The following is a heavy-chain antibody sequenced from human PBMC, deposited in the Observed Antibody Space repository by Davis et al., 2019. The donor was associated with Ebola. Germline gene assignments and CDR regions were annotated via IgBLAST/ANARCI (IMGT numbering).Heavy chain of an antibody. J-gene: IGHJ2*01. D-gene: IGHD6-6*01. CDR1: GFTVSSNY. Sequence: PGGSLRLSCAASGFTVSSNYMSWVRQAPGKGLEWVSVIYSGGSTYYADSVKGRFTISRDNSKNTLYLQMNSLRAEDTAVYYCARASSIAAPPSWWYFDLWGRGTLVTVSS. CDR3: ARASSIAAPPSWWYFDL. CDR2: IYSGGST. V-gene: IGHV3-53*01.